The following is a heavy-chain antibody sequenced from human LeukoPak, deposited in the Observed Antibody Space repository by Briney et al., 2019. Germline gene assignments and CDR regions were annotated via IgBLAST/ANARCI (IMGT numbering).Heavy chain of an antibody. CDR2: INYSGST. CDR3: ARHPLGYCSSTSCYAFDY. D-gene: IGHD2-2*01. CDR1: GCTISSYY. V-gene: IGHV4-59*08. Sequence: MASETLSLTCTVSGCTISSYYWSWIRQPPGKGLEWIGYINYSGSTNYNPSLKSRVTISVDTSKNQFSLKLSSVTAADTAVYYCARHPLGYCSSTSCYAFDYWGQGTLVTVSS. J-gene: IGHJ4*02.